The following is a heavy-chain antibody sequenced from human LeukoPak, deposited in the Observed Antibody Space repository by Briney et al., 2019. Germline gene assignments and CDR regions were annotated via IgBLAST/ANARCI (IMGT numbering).Heavy chain of an antibody. Sequence: ASVKVSCKASGYTFTGYYMHWVRQAPGQGLEWMGWINPNSGGTNYAQKFQGRVTMTRDTSISTAYMELSRLRSDDTAVYYCARGGGYSSSSYYYHYYYMDVWGKGTTVTVSS. J-gene: IGHJ6*03. V-gene: IGHV1-2*02. CDR2: INPNSGGT. CDR1: GYTFTGYY. CDR3: ARGGGYSSSSYYYHYYYMDV. D-gene: IGHD6-6*01.